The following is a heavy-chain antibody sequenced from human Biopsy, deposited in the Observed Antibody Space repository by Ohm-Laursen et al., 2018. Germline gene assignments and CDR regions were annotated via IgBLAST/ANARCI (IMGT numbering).Heavy chain of an antibody. CDR3: AREGYCSRTSCYPDY. Sequence: SLRLSCAASGFTFSGFSMNWVRQAPGKGLEWVSSISASGNHIYYTDSVKGRFTVSRDNGKNTLYLQMNSLRAEDTAVYYCAREGYCSRTSCYPDYWGQGTLVTVSS. CDR1: GFTFSGFS. V-gene: IGHV3-21*01. J-gene: IGHJ4*02. D-gene: IGHD2-2*01. CDR2: ISASGNHI.